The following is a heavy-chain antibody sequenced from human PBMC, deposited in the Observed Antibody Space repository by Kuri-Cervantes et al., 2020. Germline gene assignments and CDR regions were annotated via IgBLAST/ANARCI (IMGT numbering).Heavy chain of an antibody. CDR1: GLTFSNYG. CDR3: SRDGGRSTIAPADPFDC. D-gene: IGHD6-13*01. CDR2: IWYDGSYK. V-gene: IGHV3-33*08. J-gene: IGHJ4*02. Sequence: GESLKISCAASGLTFSNYGMHWVRQAPGKGLEWVAVIWYDGSYKYYADSVKGRFTISRDNSKNTLYLQMNSLRAEDTAVYYCSRDGGRSTIAPADPFDCWGQGTLVTVSS.